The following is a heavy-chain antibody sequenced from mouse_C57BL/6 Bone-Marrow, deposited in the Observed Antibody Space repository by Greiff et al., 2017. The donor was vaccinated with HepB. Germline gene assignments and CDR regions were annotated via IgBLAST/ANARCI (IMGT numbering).Heavy chain of an antibody. V-gene: IGHV1-50*01. CDR1: GYTFTSYW. J-gene: IGHJ3*01. Sequence: VQGVESGAEFVKPGASVKLSCKASGYTFTSYWMQWVKQRPGQGLEWIGEIDPSDSYINYNQKFKGKATLTVDTSSSTAYMQLSSLTSEDSAVYYWARRASLLSWFAYWGQGTLVTVSA. D-gene: IGHD3-1*01. CDR3: ARRASLLSWFAY. CDR2: IDPSDSYI.